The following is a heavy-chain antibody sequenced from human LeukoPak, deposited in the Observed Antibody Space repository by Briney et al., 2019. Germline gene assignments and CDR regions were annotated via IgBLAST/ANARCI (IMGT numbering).Heavy chain of an antibody. V-gene: IGHV1-2*02. D-gene: IGHD6-19*01. CDR2: VNPRNGGT. J-gene: IGHJ4*02. Sequence: ASVKVSCKASGCDFTGYYVHWVRQAPGHGFEWMGWVNPRNGGTHYAQNFQGRVTITGDTSITTAYMELGSLTSDDTAVYYCALDPKGIAVADRDYWGQGTLVTVSS. CDR3: ALDPKGIAVADRDY. CDR1: GCDFTGYY.